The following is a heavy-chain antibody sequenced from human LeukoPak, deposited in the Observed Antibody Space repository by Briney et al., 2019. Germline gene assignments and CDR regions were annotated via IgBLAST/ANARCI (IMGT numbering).Heavy chain of an antibody. D-gene: IGHD3-22*01. CDR2: ISSSSSYI. CDR1: GFTFSSYS. J-gene: IGHJ4*02. V-gene: IGHV3-21*01. Sequence: PGGTLRLSCAASGFTFSSYSMNWVRQAPGKGLEWVSSISSSSSYIYYAASVKGRFTISRDNAKNSLYLQMNSLRAEDTAVYYCARKGGLGYYDSSGYPDYWGQGTLVTVSS. CDR3: ARKGGLGYYDSSGYPDY.